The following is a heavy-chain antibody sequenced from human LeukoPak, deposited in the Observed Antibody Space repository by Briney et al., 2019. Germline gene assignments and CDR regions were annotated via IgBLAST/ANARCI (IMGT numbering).Heavy chain of an antibody. CDR1: GFPLSSYA. V-gene: IGHV3-30-3*01. Sequence: PGGSLRLSCRASGFPLSSYAMLWARQAPGKGLEWVADLSYDGSHKYYADSVKGRFTISRDNSKNTLYLQMNSLRAEDTAVYYCARGVYDWTHYYYYGMDVWGQGTTVTVSS. D-gene: IGHD5/OR15-5a*01. J-gene: IGHJ6*02. CDR2: LSYDGSHK. CDR3: ARGVYDWTHYYYYGMDV.